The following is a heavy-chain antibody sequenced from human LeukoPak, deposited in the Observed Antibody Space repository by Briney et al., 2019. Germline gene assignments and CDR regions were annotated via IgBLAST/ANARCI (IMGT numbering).Heavy chain of an antibody. CDR1: GGSVSSGDSY. Sequence: PSQTLSLTCTVSGGSVSSGDSYWSWIRQPPGKGLEWIGYIYYSGSTYYNPSLKSRVTISVDTSKNQFSLKLSSVTAADTAVYYCARVGDYGDYPWYFDLWGRGTLVTVSS. V-gene: IGHV4-30-4*01. CDR3: ARVGDYGDYPWYFDL. J-gene: IGHJ2*01. D-gene: IGHD4-17*01. CDR2: IYYSGST.